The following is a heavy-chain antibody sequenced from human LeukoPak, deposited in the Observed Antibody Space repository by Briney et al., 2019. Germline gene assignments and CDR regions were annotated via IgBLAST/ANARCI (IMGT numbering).Heavy chain of an antibody. CDR1: GGSISSYY. J-gene: IGHJ4*02. CDR2: IYYSGTT. Sequence: SETLSLTCTVSGGSISSYYWSWIRQPPGKGLEWIGYIYYSGTTNYNPSLKSRVTISVDTSRNQFSLKLSSVTAADTAVYYCARGVYIAAAQYGYWGQGTLVAVSS. CDR3: ARGVYIAAAQYGY. V-gene: IGHV4-59*01. D-gene: IGHD6-13*01.